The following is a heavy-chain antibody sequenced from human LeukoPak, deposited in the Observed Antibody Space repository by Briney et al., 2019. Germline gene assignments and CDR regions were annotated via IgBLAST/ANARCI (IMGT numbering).Heavy chain of an antibody. CDR1: GGSFTSGNYK. CDR2: IYTNGTT. CDR3: ARGPDHAKVGY. D-gene: IGHD1-26*01. V-gene: IGHV4-61*02. Sequence: SQTLTLTCTVSGGSFTSGNYKWIWLRQPAGKGLEWSGRIYTNGTTDYSPSLKSRVTISIDMSKKQFFLKLSSVTAADTAVYYCARGPDHAKVGYWGQGTLVTDCS. J-gene: IGHJ4*02.